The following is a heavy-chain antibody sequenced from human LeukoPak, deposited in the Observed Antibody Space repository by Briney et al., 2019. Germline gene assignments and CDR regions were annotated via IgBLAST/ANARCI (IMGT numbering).Heavy chain of an antibody. D-gene: IGHD3-22*01. V-gene: IGHV1-46*01. Sequence: ASVKVSCKASGYTFTSYYMHWVRQAPGQGLEWMGVINPSGDSTSYAQKFQGRVTMTRDTSTSTVYMELSSLRSEDTAVYYCARDRVLYDYDSSGFYQGAFDFWGQGTMVTVS. J-gene: IGHJ3*01. CDR3: ARDRVLYDYDSSGFYQGAFDF. CDR2: INPSGDST. CDR1: GYTFTSYY.